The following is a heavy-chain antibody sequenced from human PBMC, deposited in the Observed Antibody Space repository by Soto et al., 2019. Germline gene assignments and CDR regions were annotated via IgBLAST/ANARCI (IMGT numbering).Heavy chain of an antibody. CDR1: GFTFSSYW. Sequence: EVQLVESGGGLVQPGGSLRLSCAASGFTFSSYWVHWVRQAPGRGLVGVSRINGDGSSTNYADSVKGRFTISRDNDKNTLYMKMNSLRAEDTAVYLCGRGGSGIYGMDVWGQGTTVTVSS. D-gene: IGHD6-13*01. J-gene: IGHJ6*02. V-gene: IGHV3-74*01. CDR2: INGDGSST. CDR3: GRGGSGIYGMDV.